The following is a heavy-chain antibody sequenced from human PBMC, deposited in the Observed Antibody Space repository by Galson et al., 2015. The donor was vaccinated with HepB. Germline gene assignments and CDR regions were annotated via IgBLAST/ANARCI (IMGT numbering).Heavy chain of an antibody. CDR3: TREGSSFYYGMDV. CDR2: IRSKAYGGTT. D-gene: IGHD6-19*01. Sequence: SLRLSCAASGFTFGDYAMSWFRQAPGKGLEWVGFIRSKAYGGTTEYAASVKGRFTISRDDSKSVAYLQMNSLKTEDTAVYYCTREGSSFYYGMDVWGQGTTVTVSS. CDR1: GFTFGDYA. J-gene: IGHJ6*02. V-gene: IGHV3-49*03.